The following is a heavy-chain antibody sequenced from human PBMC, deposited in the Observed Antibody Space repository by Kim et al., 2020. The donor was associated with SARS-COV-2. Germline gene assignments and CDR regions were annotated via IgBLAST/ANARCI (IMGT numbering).Heavy chain of an antibody. CDR1: GYTFTSYA. Sequence: ASVKVSCKASGYTFTSYAMNWVRQAPGQGLEWMGWINTNTGNPTYAQGFTGRFVFSLDTSVSTAYLQISSLKAEDTAVYYCARDPQVSYCSSTSCPALFDYWGQGTLVTVSS. V-gene: IGHV7-4-1*02. CDR3: ARDPQVSYCSSTSCPALFDY. CDR2: INTNTGNP. J-gene: IGHJ4*02. D-gene: IGHD2-2*01.